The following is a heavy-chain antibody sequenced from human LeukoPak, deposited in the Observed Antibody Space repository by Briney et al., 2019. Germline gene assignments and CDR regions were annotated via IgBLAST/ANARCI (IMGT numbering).Heavy chain of an antibody. Sequence: ASVKVSCKASGYTFTSYGISWVRQAPGQGLEWMGWISAYNGNTNYAQKLQGRVTMTTDTSTSTAYMELRSLRSDDTAVYYCARGKGGYSYGYRDNWFDPWGQGTLVTVSS. CDR1: GYTFTSYG. CDR2: ISAYNGNT. D-gene: IGHD5-18*01. CDR3: ARGKGGYSYGYRDNWFDP. J-gene: IGHJ5*02. V-gene: IGHV1-18*01.